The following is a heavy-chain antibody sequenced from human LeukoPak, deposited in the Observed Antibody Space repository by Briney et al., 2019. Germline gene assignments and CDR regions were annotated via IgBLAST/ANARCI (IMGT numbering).Heavy chain of an antibody. V-gene: IGHV4-59*01. Sequence: SETLSLTCTVSGGSISSYYWSWIRQPPGKGLEWIGYIYYGGSTNYNPSLKSRVTISVDTSKNQFSLKLSSVTAADTAVYYCARVGAKNDFWSGYGSFDYWGQGTLVTVSS. J-gene: IGHJ4*02. CDR1: GGSISSYY. CDR3: ARVGAKNDFWSGYGSFDY. CDR2: IYYGGST. D-gene: IGHD3-3*01.